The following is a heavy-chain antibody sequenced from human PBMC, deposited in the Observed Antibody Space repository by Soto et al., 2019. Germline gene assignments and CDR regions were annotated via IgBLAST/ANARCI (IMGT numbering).Heavy chain of an antibody. CDR1: GFSFSTHG. CDR2: IVNDGSEQ. D-gene: IGHD3-10*02. V-gene: IGHV3-33*01. Sequence: QVQLVESGGGVVRPGRCLRLSCAATGFSFSTHGMHWVRQAPGKGLEWVAVIVNDGSEQQYADSVNGRFTISRDNARNILYLRMNSLSAEDTDLYYCARDDLYVDEGLGNWGRGTLVTVSS. CDR3: ARDDLYVDEGLGN. J-gene: IGHJ4*02.